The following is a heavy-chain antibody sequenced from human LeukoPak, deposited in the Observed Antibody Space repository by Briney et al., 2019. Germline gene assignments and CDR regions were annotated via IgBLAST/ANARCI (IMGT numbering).Heavy chain of an antibody. CDR1: GGSVTSGNYY. CDR2: IYTSGGA. Sequence: NSSQTLSLTCTVSGGSVTSGNYYWHWIRQPAGKGLEWIGRIYTSGGASYNPSLKSRVTISIDASKNQFSLKLSSVTAADTAVYYCAREPPGYWGQGILVTVSS. CDR3: AREPPGY. J-gene: IGHJ4*02. V-gene: IGHV4-61*02.